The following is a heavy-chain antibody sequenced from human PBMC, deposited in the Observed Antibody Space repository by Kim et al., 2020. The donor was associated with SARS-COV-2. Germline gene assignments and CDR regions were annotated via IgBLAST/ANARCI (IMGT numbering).Heavy chain of an antibody. CDR3: ARALSGWHDEFDY. CDR1: GFTFSSYS. Sequence: GGSLRLSCAASGFTFSSYSMNWVRQAPGKGLEWVSSISSSSSYIYYADSVKGRFTISRDNAKNSLYLQMNSLRAEDTAVYYCARALSGWHDEFDYWGQGTLVTVSS. V-gene: IGHV3-21*01. J-gene: IGHJ4*02. CDR2: ISSSSSYI. D-gene: IGHD6-19*01.